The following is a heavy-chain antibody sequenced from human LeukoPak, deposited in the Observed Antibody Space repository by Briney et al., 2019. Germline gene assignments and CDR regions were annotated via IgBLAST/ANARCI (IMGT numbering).Heavy chain of an antibody. V-gene: IGHV1-2*02. D-gene: IGHD2-2*01. CDR2: INPNSGGT. CDR1: GYTFTGYY. CDR3: ARWRRIVVVPAALNWFDP. J-gene: IGHJ5*02. Sequence: PLASVKVSCKASGYTFTGYYMHWVRQAPGQGLEWMGWINPNSGGTNYAQKFQGRVTMTRDTSISTAYVELSRLRSDDTAVYYCARWRRIVVVPAALNWFDPWGQGTLVTVSS.